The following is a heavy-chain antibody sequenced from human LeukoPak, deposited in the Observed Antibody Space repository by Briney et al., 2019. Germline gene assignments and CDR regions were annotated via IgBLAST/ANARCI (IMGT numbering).Heavy chain of an antibody. V-gene: IGHV4-59*01. CDR1: GGSISSYY. D-gene: IGHD6-19*01. Sequence: SETLSLTCTVSGGSISSYYWSWIRQPPGKGLEWIGYIYYSGSTNYNPSLKSRVTISVDTSKNQFSLKLSSVTAADTAVYYCARHGGRRIAVAGTDYYYYYYMDVWGKGTTVTVSS. CDR2: IYYSGST. CDR3: ARHGGRRIAVAGTDYYYYYYMDV. J-gene: IGHJ6*03.